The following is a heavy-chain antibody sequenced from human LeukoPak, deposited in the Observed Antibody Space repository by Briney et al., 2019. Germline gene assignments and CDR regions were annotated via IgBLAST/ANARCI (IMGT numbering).Heavy chain of an antibody. CDR2: ISGNAVAT. CDR3: AKRGSGTLLPTYYYYMDV. J-gene: IGHJ6*03. Sequence: TGGSLRLSCAASGFTFSNFGMSWVRQAPGKGLEWVSTISGNAVATYYADSVKGRFTISRDNSKNTLYLQINSLEAEDTAIYYCAKRGSGTLLPTYYYYMDVWGKGTTVTVSS. V-gene: IGHV3-23*01. CDR1: GFTFSNFG. D-gene: IGHD2-15*01.